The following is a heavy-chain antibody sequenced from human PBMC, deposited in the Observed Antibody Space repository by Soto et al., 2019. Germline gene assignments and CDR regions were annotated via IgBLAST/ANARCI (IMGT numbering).Heavy chain of an antibody. CDR1: GFTFSSYA. CDR3: AKDRWFGELLRGYFDY. J-gene: IGHJ4*02. D-gene: IGHD3-10*01. Sequence: GGSLRLSCAASGFTFSSYAMSWVRQAPGKGLEWVSAISGSGGSTYYADSVKGRFTISRDNSKNTLYLQMNSLRAEDTAVYYCAKDRWFGELLRGYFDYWGQGTLVTVSS. CDR2: ISGSGGST. V-gene: IGHV3-23*01.